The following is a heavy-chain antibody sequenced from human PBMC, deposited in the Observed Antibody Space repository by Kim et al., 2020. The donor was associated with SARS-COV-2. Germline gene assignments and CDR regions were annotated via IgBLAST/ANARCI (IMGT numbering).Heavy chain of an antibody. CDR2: IKQDGSEK. Sequence: GGSLRLSCAASGFTFSSYWMSWVRQAPGKGLEWVANIKQDGSEKYYVDSVKGRFTISRDNAKNSLYLQMNSLRAEDTTVYYCARDGSSGWYPFGYWGQGTLVTVSS. V-gene: IGHV3-7*03. CDR1: GFTFSSYW. CDR3: ARDGSSGWYPFGY. J-gene: IGHJ4*02. D-gene: IGHD6-19*01.